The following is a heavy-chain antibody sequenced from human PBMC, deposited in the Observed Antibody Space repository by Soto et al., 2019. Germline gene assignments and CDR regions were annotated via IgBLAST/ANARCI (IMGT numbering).Heavy chain of an antibody. V-gene: IGHV4-59*01. CDR3: ARTLGYCSGGSCYQLIDDAVAI. CDR1: GGSICSYY. J-gene: IGHJ3*02. CDR2: IYYSGST. D-gene: IGHD2-15*01. Sequence: PETLSLTFTVSGGSICSYYWSWLRQPPGKGLEWIGYIYYSGSTNYNPSLKSRVTISVDTCKNPLYLTLTSVTAADTAVYYCARTLGYCSGGSCYQLIDDAVAIWAQGTMVTVS.